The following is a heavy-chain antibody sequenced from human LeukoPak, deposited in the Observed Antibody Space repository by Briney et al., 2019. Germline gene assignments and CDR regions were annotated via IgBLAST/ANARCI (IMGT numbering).Heavy chain of an antibody. CDR1: GYTFTSYG. V-gene: IGHV1-69*06. CDR3: ASRGAAGYYYYYMDV. CDR2: VIPIFGTA. J-gene: IGHJ6*03. D-gene: IGHD6-13*01. Sequence: ASVKVSCKASGYTFTSYGISWVRQAPGQGLEWMGGVIPIFGTANYAQKFQGRVTITADKSTSTAYMELSSLRSEDTAVYYCASRGAAGYYYYYMDVWGKGTTVTVSS.